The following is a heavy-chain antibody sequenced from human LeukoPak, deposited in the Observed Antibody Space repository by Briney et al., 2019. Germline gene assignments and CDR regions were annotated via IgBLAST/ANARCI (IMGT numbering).Heavy chain of an antibody. CDR1: GFTLSSYV. D-gene: IGHD6-13*01. J-gene: IGHJ4*02. Sequence: GGSLRLSCAASGFTLSSYVMTWVRQAPGKGLDWVSAIGTGGDTHYADSVEGRFTVSRDSSKSTLYLHMDSLRADDTAVYYCAKLRPYGTTWYGGVVNWGQGTLVTVSS. V-gene: IGHV3-23*01. CDR3: AKLRPYGTTWYGGVVN. CDR2: IGTGGDT.